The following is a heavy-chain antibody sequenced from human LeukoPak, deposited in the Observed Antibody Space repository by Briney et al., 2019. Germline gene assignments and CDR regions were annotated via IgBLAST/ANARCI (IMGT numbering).Heavy chain of an antibody. V-gene: IGHV3-21*01. CDR2: ISSSSTYI. CDR3: VREGGNYTYNNYYYMDV. Sequence: GGSLRLSCAASGFTFSFYWLSWVRQAPGKGLEWVSSISSSSTYIFSADSVKGRFTISRDNAKKSVYLQMNSLGAEDTAVYYCVREGGNYTYNNYYYMDVWGKGTTVTVSS. CDR1: GFTFSFYW. J-gene: IGHJ6*03. D-gene: IGHD1-26*01.